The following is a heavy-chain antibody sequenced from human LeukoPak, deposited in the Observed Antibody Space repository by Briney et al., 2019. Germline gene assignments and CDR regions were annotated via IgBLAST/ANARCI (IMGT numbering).Heavy chain of an antibody. J-gene: IGHJ6*03. CDR3: AREAQDFRTGNHRPGHYDYMDV. CDR1: GGFISSYY. V-gene: IGHV4-59*01. D-gene: IGHD1-14*01. Sequence: SETLSLTCGVSGGFISSYYWAWIRQAPGKGLEWIGYIYYAGSTNYNPSLKSRVTMSVDMSRNQFSLRMTSVTAADTAVYYCAREAQDFRTGNHRPGHYDYMDVWGKGTAVTVSS. CDR2: IYYAGST.